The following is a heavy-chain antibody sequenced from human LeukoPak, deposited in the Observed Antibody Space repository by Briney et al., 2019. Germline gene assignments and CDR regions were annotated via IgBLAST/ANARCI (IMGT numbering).Heavy chain of an antibody. V-gene: IGHV1-69*05. CDR2: IIPIFGTA. D-gene: IGHD5-12*01. CDR3: ARDRRYSGYFDY. Sequence: GSSVKASCNASGGTFSRYAISWVRQAPGQGPEWLGGIIPIFGTANYAQKFQGRVTITTDESTSTAYMELGSLRSEDTAVYYCARDRRYSGYFDYWGQGTLVTVSS. J-gene: IGHJ4*02. CDR1: GGTFSRYA.